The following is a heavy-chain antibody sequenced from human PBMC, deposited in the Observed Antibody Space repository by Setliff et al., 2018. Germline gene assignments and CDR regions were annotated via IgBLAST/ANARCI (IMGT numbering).Heavy chain of an antibody. CDR2: IYPGGST. Sequence: PSETLSLTCIVSGVSVSRHYWSWIRQPPGKTLEWIGYIYPGGSTTYNPSLKSRVTLSLDTSKNHFSLNLTSVTAADTAVYYCAGDGGGAGTGWFDHWGLGILVTVSS. CDR1: GVSVSRHY. CDR3: AGDGGGAGTGWFDH. D-gene: IGHD1-1*01. J-gene: IGHJ5*02. V-gene: IGHV4-4*08.